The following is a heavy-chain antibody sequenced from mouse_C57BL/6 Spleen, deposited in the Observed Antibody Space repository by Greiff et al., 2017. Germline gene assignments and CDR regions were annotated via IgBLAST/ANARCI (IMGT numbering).Heavy chain of an antibody. V-gene: IGHV1-82*01. CDR2: IYPGDGDT. CDR3: VGSSSNWYFDV. J-gene: IGHJ1*03. D-gene: IGHD1-1*01. Sequence: QVQLKESGPELVKPGASVKISCKASGYAFSSSWMNWVKQRPGKGLEWIGRIYPGDGDTNYNGKFKGKATLTADKSSSTAYMQLSSLTSEDSAVYFCVGSSSNWYFDVWGTGTTVTVSS. CDR1: GYAFSSSW.